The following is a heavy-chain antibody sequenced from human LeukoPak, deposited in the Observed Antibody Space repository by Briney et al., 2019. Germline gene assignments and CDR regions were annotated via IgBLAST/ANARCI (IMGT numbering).Heavy chain of an antibody. CDR1: GGTFSSYA. D-gene: IGHD2-15*01. J-gene: IGHJ3*02. V-gene: IGHV1-69*01. CDR3: AVLRDIVVVVAATRDDAFDI. Sequence: SVKLSCKASGGTFSSYAISWVRQAPGQGLEWMGGIIPIFGTANYAQKFQGRVTITADESTSTAYMELSSLRSEDTAVYYCAVLRDIVVVVAATRDDAFDIWGQGTMVTVSS. CDR2: IIPIFGTA.